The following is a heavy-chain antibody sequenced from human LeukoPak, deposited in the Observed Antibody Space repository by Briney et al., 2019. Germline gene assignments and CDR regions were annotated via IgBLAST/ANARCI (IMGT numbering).Heavy chain of an antibody. V-gene: IGHV3-7*03. J-gene: IGHJ4*02. Sequence: GGSLRLSCAASGFTFSSYWMNWARQAPGKGLELVANMNIDGSRRYHGDSVEGRFTISRDNVKNTLYLQMNSLRVEDTAVYYCARDPGWGALDYWGQGALVIVSS. CDR3: ARDPGWGALDY. CDR1: GFTFSSYW. D-gene: IGHD3-16*01. CDR2: MNIDGSRR.